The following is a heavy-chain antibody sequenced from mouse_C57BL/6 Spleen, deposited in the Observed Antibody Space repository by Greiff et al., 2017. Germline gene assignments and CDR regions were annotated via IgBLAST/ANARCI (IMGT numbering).Heavy chain of an antibody. CDR3: ARRDGYYYFDY. D-gene: IGHD2-3*01. CDR1: GFTFSSYT. CDR2: ISGGGGNT. J-gene: IGHJ2*01. Sequence: EVNVVESGGGLVKPGGSLKLSCAASGFTFSSYTMSWVRQTPEKRLEWVATISGGGGNTYYPDSVKGRFTISRDNAKNTLYLQMSSLRSEDTALYYCARRDGYYYFDYWGQGTTLTVSS. V-gene: IGHV5-9*01.